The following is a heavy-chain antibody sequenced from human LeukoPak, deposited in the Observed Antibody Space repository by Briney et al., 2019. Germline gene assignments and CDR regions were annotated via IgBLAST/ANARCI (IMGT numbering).Heavy chain of an antibody. CDR1: GDSISSNTYY. Sequence: SETLSLTCTVSGDSISSNTYYWGWIRQPPGKGLECIGNIHSSGNTFYKPPLKSRVTISVDTSKNRFSLELSSVTAADTAVYYCARDPRGLGGSYYWGQGTLVTVSS. V-gene: IGHV4-39*07. CDR3: ARDPRGLGGSYY. D-gene: IGHD1-26*01. J-gene: IGHJ4*02. CDR2: IHSSGNT.